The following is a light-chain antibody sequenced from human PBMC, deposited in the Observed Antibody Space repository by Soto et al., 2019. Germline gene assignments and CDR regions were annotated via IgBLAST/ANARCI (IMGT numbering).Light chain of an antibody. Sequence: DIQMTQSPSSLSASVGDRVNITCRASQSISSYLNWYQQKPGKAPKLLVYAASRLQSGVPSRFSGTGSETDFSLTISSLQPEDFATYYCQQSFRTPFTFGPGNKLDIK. J-gene: IGKJ3*01. V-gene: IGKV1-39*01. CDR1: QSISSY. CDR3: QQSFRTPFT. CDR2: AAS.